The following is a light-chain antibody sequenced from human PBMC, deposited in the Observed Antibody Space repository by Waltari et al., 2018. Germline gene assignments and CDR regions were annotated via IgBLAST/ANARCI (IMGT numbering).Light chain of an antibody. CDR3: QQSFSTPYT. CDR1: QSISSY. Sequence: EIRMTQSPSPLSAFLGDRVTINFRASQSISSYVNWYQQKPGKAPKLLMYSTSSLQSGVPSRFSGSGSGTDFTLTVSSLQPEDFATYYCQQSFSTPYTFGQGTKLEIK. J-gene: IGKJ2*01. CDR2: STS. V-gene: IGKV1-39*01.